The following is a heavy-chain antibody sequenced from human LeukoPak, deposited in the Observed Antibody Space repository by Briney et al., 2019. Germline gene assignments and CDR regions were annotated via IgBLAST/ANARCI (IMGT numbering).Heavy chain of an antibody. CDR3: ARDQGSWERHFDY. D-gene: IGHD1-26*01. Sequence: APVKVSCKASVSTFTTYGISWVRQAPGQGLEWMGWISAYNGNTNYAQKLQGRVTMTTDTSTSTAYMELRSLRSDDTAVYYCARDQGSWERHFDYWGQGTLVTVSS. CDR1: VSTFTTYG. CDR2: ISAYNGNT. J-gene: IGHJ4*02. V-gene: IGHV1-18*01.